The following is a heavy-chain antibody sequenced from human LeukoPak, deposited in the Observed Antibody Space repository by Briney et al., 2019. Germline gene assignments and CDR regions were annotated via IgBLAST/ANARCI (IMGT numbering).Heavy chain of an antibody. CDR1: GYTFTNYG. Sequence: ASVKVSCKASGYTFTNYGISWVRQAPGQGLKWMGWLSGYNANAKYAERVQGRVTMTTDTSTSTAYMELRSLRYDDTAVYYCVRDHKLPVYERVFDYWGQGTMVTVSS. D-gene: IGHD3-16*01. CDR2: LSGYNANA. V-gene: IGHV1-18*01. CDR3: VRDHKLPVYERVFDY. J-gene: IGHJ3*01.